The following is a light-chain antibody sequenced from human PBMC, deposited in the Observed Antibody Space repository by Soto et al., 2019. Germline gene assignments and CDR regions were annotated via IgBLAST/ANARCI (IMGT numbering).Light chain of an antibody. CDR3: SSYTSSSPVV. J-gene: IGLJ2*01. V-gene: IGLV2-14*01. CDR1: SFNVGGYNY. CDR2: EVS. Sequence: QCALTQPASVSGSPGQSITISCTGTSFNVGGYNYVSWYQQHPGKAPKLMIYEVSNRPSGVSNRFSGSKSGNTASLTISGLQAEDEADYYCSSYTSSSPVVFGGGTKVTAL.